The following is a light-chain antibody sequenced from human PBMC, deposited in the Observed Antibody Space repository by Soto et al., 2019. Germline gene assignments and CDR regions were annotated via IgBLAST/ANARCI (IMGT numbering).Light chain of an antibody. Sequence: DIQMTQSPSTLSASVGDRVTITCRASQSISSWLAWDQQKPGKAPKLLIYDASSLESGVPSRFSGSGSGTEFNLTISSLQPDDFATYYCQQYNSYLFTFGPGTKVDIK. CDR3: QQYNSYLFT. CDR2: DAS. V-gene: IGKV1-5*01. CDR1: QSISSW. J-gene: IGKJ3*01.